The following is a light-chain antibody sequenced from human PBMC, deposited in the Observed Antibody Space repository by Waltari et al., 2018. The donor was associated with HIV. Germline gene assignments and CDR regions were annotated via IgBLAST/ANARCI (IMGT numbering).Light chain of an antibody. Sequence: DIVITQYLHFLSVAAGEPATTKCTTSMSVLYDASSKNYFAGWQQKPREPPKLLLSWSSTRESGVSARLSGSGSGTDFTLTINNVESDDAAIYFCQQFYKIPWTFGQGTKVEI. CDR3: QQFYKIPWT. CDR1: MSVLYDASSKNY. J-gene: IGKJ1*01. CDR2: WSS. V-gene: IGKV4-1*01.